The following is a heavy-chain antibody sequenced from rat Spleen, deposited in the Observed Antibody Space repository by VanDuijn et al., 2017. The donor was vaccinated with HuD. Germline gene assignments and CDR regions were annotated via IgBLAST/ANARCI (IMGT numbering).Heavy chain of an antibody. CDR2: ITNSGGST. Sequence: EVQLVESGGGLVQPGRSLKLSCSASGFTFSNYNMAWVRKAPTKGREWVASITNSGGSTYYRDSVKGRFTISRDDAKSTLYLQMDSLMSEDTATDYSETDCSRVSRFAYWCQGILVTVSS. CDR1: GFTFSNYN. CDR3: ETDCSRVSRFAY. J-gene: IGHJ3*01. V-gene: IGHV5S23*01. D-gene: IGHD1-11*01.